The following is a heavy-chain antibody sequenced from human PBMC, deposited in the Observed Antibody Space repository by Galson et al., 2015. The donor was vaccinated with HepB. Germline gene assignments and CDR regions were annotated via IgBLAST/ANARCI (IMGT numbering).Heavy chain of an antibody. D-gene: IGHD2-15*01. J-gene: IGHJ4*02. Sequence: LRLSCAASGFAFSTYAMHWVRQAPGKGLDWVAVISYDGSDKYYTDSVKGRFTISRDNSKNTLHLQMNSLRAEDTAVYYCSRRGGGFHFDYWGQGTLVTVSS. CDR2: ISYDGSDK. CDR1: GFAFSTYA. CDR3: SRRGGGFHFDY. V-gene: IGHV3-30-3*01.